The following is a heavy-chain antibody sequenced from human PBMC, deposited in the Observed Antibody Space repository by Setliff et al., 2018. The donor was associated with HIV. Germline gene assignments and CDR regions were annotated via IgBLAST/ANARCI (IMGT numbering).Heavy chain of an antibody. J-gene: IGHJ4*02. CDR1: GYSISSGYY. V-gene: IGHV5-51*01. CDR3: TRRRRAPGVEDLEAY. CDR2: IYPGDSAT. Sequence: ETLSLTCAVSGYSISSGYYWGWIRQPPGKGLEWIGVIYPGDSATRYGPSFQGQVSISADLSITTAYLQWSSLKASDTAIYYCTRRRRAPGVEDLEAYWGQGTLVTVSS. D-gene: IGHD7-27*01.